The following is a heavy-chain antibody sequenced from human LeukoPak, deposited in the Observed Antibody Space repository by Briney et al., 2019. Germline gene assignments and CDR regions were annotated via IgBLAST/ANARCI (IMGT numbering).Heavy chain of an antibody. CDR1: GFTFSSYA. CDR2: ISGSGGST. CDR3: AKDWRARYFDWLLSLAFDY. D-gene: IGHD3-9*01. Sequence: GGSLRLSCAASGFTFSSYAMSWVRQAPGKGLEWVSAISGSGGSTYYADSVKGRFTISRDNSKNTLYLQMNSLRAEDTAVYYCAKDWRARYFDWLLSLAFDYWGQGTLVTVSS. J-gene: IGHJ4*02. V-gene: IGHV3-23*01.